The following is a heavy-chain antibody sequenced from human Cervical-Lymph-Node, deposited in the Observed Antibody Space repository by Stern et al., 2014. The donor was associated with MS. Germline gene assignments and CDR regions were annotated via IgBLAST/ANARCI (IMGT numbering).Heavy chain of an antibody. CDR3: AHRTAGPFDY. CDR2: IHWDDQK. CDR1: GFSLSTSGLG. J-gene: IGHJ4*02. Sequence: VTLKESGPALVKPTQTLTLTCTFSGFSLSTSGLGVGWIRQPQGEALEWLAYIHWDDQKRYSPSLNSRLTITKDTSKNQVVLTLTNVDPVDTATYYCAHRTAGPFDYWGQGTLVTVSS. V-gene: IGHV2-5*02.